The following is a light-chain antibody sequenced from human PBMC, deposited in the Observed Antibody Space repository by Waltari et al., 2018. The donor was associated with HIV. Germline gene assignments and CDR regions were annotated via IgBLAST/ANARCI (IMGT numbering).Light chain of an antibody. V-gene: IGLV4-60*02. CDR3: ETWDISTWV. Sequence: QPVLTQSSSASASLGSSVKLTCTLSSGHSGHFIAWHKQHPGKAPRYLMKVDAGGDLYNRGSGGPNRCSGSSSGADRYLTISNLQLEDEADYYCETWDISTWVFGGGTKLTVL. CDR1: SGHSGHF. CDR2: VDAGGDLY. J-gene: IGLJ3*02.